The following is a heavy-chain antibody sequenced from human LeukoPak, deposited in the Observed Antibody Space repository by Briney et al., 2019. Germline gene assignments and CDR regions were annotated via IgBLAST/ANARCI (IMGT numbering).Heavy chain of an antibody. CDR2: IYYSGST. CDR1: GGSINSYY. CDR3: ARAIWFVPFDP. V-gene: IGHV4-59*01. D-gene: IGHD3-10*01. Sequence: SETLSLTCTVSGGSINSYYWSWIRQPPGKGLEWIGYIYYSGSTNYNPSLKSRVTISVDTSKNQFSLKLSSVTAADTAVYYCARAIWFVPFDPWGQGTLVTVSS. J-gene: IGHJ5*02.